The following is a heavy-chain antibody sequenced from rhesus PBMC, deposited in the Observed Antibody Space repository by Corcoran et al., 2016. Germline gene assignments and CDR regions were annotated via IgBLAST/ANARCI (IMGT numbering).Heavy chain of an antibody. CDR3: PSDTTPDV. Sequence: QVQLQESGPSLVKPSETLSLTCAVSVYSISSGYVWSWIRQPPGKGLDWIEYICGSSGSTNYNPSLMSRVNMSKDTSKIQFALKRSFVTAADTAGHYCPSDTTPDVWVSGVLVTGSS. J-gene: IGHJ5-1*01. V-gene: IGHV4-127*01. D-gene: IGHD4-11*01. CDR1: VYSISSGYV. CDR2: ICGSSGST.